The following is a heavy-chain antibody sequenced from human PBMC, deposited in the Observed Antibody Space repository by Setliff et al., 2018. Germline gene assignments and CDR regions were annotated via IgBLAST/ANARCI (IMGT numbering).Heavy chain of an antibody. Sequence: PSETLSLTCTVSGDYISSQYWSWLRQPPGKGLEWIGYISNRGSTDYHPSLKSRVTISEDTSRSQFSLKLTSVTTADTAVYYCALSDHYPFYYDYWGLGTLVTVSS. V-gene: IGHV4-59*11. CDR1: GDYISSQY. J-gene: IGHJ4*02. D-gene: IGHD3-3*01. CDR2: ISNRGST. CDR3: ALSDHYPFYYDY.